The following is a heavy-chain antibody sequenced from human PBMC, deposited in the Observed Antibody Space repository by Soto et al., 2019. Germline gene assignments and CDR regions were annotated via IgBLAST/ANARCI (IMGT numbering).Heavy chain of an antibody. V-gene: IGHV3-73*01. D-gene: IGHD3-22*01. CDR2: IRSKTNSYAT. CDR1: GFTFSGSA. Sequence: PGGSLRLSCAASGFTFSGSAMHWVRQASGKGLEWVGRIRSKTNSYATAYAASVKGRFTISRDDSKNTAYLQMNSLKTEDTAVYCCTRDPRNYYDSSGSANWFDPWGQGTLVTVSS. J-gene: IGHJ5*02. CDR3: TRDPRNYYDSSGSANWFDP.